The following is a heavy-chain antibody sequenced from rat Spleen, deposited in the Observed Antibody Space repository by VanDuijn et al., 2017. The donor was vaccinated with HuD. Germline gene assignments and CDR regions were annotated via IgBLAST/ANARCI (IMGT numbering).Heavy chain of an antibody. CDR3: IREGHTMGITTYWFAY. CDR2: ISYGDSSGHSST. CDR1: GFTFSDYG. V-gene: IGHV5-29*01. J-gene: IGHJ3*01. Sequence: EVQLVESGGGLVQPGRSLKLSCEVSGFTFSDYGMAWVRQAPTKGLEWVATISYGDSSGHSSTYYRDSVKGRFAISRDNAKSTLSLQMDSLQTEDTAIYFCIREGHTMGITTYWFAYWGQGTLVTVSS. D-gene: IGHD1-9*01.